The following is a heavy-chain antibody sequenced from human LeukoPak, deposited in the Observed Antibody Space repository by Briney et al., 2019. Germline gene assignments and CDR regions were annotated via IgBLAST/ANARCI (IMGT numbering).Heavy chain of an antibody. CDR1: GYTFTCYY. Sequence: ASVKVSCKASGYTFTCYYMHWVRQAPGQGLEWMGWINPNSGVTNYAQKFQGRVTMTRDTSISTAYMELSRLRSDDTAVYYCARGYDFWSGYPPFDYWGQGTLVTVSS. V-gene: IGHV1-2*02. CDR2: INPNSGVT. CDR3: ARGYDFWSGYPPFDY. J-gene: IGHJ4*02. D-gene: IGHD3-3*01.